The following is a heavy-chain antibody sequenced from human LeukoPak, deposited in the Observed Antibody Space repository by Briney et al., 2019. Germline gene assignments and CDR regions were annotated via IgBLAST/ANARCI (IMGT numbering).Heavy chain of an antibody. D-gene: IGHD4-17*01. Sequence: GGSLRLSCAASGFTFSSYWMSWVRQAPGKGLEWVANIKQDGSEKYYVDSVKGRFTISRDNAKNSLYLQMNSLRAEDTAVYYCASSWGYGDLSYYLDYWGQGTLVTVSS. CDR3: ASSWGYGDLSYYLDY. V-gene: IGHV3-7*03. CDR1: GFTFSSYW. J-gene: IGHJ4*02. CDR2: IKQDGSEK.